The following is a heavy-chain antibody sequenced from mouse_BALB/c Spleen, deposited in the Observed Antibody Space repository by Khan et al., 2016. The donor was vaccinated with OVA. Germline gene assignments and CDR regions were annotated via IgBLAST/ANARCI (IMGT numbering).Heavy chain of an antibody. CDR1: GYSITSDYA. J-gene: IGHJ4*01. CDR3: AIDGARYSYAMDY. Sequence: EVQLVESGPGLVKPSQSLSLTCTVTGYSITSDYAWNWIRQFPGNQLEWMGYISSSGSTNYNPALKSRISITRDTSKNQFFLQLNSVTTEDTATYYCAIDGARYSYAMDYWGQGTSVTVSS. V-gene: IGHV3-2*02. CDR2: ISSSGST. D-gene: IGHD1-1*02.